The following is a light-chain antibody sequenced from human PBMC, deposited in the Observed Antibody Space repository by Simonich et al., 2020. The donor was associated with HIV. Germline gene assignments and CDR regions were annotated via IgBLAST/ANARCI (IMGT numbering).Light chain of an antibody. CDR1: SSYVGSYNL. J-gene: IGLJ2*01. CDR2: EGS. CDR3: CSYAGSSTWV. Sequence: QSALTQPASVSGSPGQSLTISCTGTSSYVGSYNLVSWYQQHPVKAPKLMIYEGSKRPSGVSNRFSGSKSGNTASLTISGLQAEDEADYYCCSYAGSSTWVFGGGTKLTVL. V-gene: IGLV2-23*01.